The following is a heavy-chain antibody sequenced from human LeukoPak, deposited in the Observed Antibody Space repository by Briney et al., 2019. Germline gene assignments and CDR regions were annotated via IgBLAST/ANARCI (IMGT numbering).Heavy chain of an antibody. D-gene: IGHD3-10*01. V-gene: IGHV4-59*12. CDR1: GGSISSYY. CDR2: IYYSGST. J-gene: IGHJ3*02. Sequence: SETLSLTCTVSGGSISSYYWSWIRQPPGKGLEWIGYIYYSGSTNYNPSLKSRVTISVDTSKNQFSLKLSSVTAADTAVYYCARANPSGSYFGDAFDIWGQGTMVTVSS. CDR3: ARANPSGSYFGDAFDI.